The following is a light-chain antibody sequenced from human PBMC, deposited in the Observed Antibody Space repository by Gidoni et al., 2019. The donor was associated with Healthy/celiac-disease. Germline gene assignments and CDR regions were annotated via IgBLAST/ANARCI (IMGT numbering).Light chain of an antibody. V-gene: IGKV2-28*01. CDR3: KQALKTPPT. CDR1: PGLLHSNGYSY. Sequence: DLVITQSPLSLPVTPGEPASIACRSSPGLLHSNGYSYLDWYLQKPGQAPQLLIYVGSNRASGVPERFSGSGSGTDFTLKISRVEAEDVGVYYCKQALKTPPTFGQGTKVEIK. CDR2: VGS. J-gene: IGKJ1*01.